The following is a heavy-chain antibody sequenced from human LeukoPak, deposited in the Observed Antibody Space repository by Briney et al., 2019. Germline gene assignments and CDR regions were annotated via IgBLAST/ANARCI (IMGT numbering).Heavy chain of an antibody. V-gene: IGHV4-59*01. D-gene: IGHD1-1*01. Sequence: SETLSLTCTVSGGSISSYEWSWIRQPPGKGLEWIGYISYTVTTIYNPSLKSRVTISVVTSKIQFSLKLSSVAAEDTAEYCCARVGNWDDLVYWGQGTLVTVSS. CDR1: GGSISSYE. CDR3: ARVGNWDDLVY. J-gene: IGHJ4*02. CDR2: ISYTVTT.